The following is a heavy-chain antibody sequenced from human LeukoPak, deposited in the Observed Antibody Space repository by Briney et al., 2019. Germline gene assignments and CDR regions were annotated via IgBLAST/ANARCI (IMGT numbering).Heavy chain of an antibody. D-gene: IGHD5-18*01. CDR2: ISAYNGNT. V-gene: IGHV1-18*01. Sequence: ASVTVSFTASGGTFSSYAISWVRQAPGQGLEWMGWISAYNGNTNYAQKLQGRVTMTTDTSTSTAYMELRSLRSDDTAVYYCARDDSYLIYWGQGTLVTVSS. J-gene: IGHJ4*02. CDR3: ARDDSYLIY. CDR1: GGTFSSYA.